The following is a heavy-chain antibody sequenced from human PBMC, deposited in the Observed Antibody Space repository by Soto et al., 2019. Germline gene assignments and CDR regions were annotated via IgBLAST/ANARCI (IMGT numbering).Heavy chain of an antibody. V-gene: IGHV1-8*01. J-gene: IGHJ4*02. CDR3: ARADPAAADEFDY. CDR2: MNPNSGNT. CDR1: GYAFTSYD. D-gene: IGHD6-13*01. Sequence: ASVKVSCKASGYAFTSYDINWVRQATGQGLEWMGWMNPNSGNTGYAQKFQGRVTMTRNTSISTAYMELSSLRSEDTAVYYCARADPAAADEFDYWGQGTLVTVSS.